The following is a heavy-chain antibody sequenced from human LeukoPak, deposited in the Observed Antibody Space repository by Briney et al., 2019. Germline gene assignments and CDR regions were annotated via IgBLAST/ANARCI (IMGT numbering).Heavy chain of an antibody. V-gene: IGHV3-21*01. CDR3: AKGGIAVASDIGY. CDR1: GFTFSSYS. D-gene: IGHD6-19*01. J-gene: IGHJ4*02. Sequence: GGSLRLSCAASGFTFSSYSMNWVRQAPGKGLGWVSSISSSSSYIYYADSVKGRFTISRDNAKNSLYLQMNSLRAEDTAVYYCAKGGIAVASDIGYWGQGTLVTVSS. CDR2: ISSSSSYI.